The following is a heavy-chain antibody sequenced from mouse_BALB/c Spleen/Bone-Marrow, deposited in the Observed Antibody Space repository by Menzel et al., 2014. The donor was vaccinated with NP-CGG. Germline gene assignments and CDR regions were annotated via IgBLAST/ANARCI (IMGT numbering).Heavy chain of an antibody. J-gene: IGHJ1*01. Sequence: VQLKESGGGLAKPGGSLQLSCAASGFTFSTYAMSWVRRTPEKRLEWVATISSSGSYTYYPDSVKGRFTISRDNAKNTLYLQMSSLRSEDTAMFYCSRLRMITTYFDVWGAGTTVTVSS. D-gene: IGHD2-4*01. CDR2: ISSSGSYT. CDR3: SRLRMITTYFDV. CDR1: GFTFSTYA. V-gene: IGHV5-9-3*01.